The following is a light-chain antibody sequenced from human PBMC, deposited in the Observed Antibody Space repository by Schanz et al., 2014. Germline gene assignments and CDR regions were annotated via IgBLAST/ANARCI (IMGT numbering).Light chain of an antibody. V-gene: IGLV2-14*03. Sequence: QSALTQPASVSGSPGQSITISCTGTSSDVGGYNYVSWYQQHPGKAPKLMIYDVSNRPSGVSNRFSGSKSGNTASLTISGLQDEDEADYYCSSYTTNIPRVFGGGTKLTVL. J-gene: IGLJ3*02. CDR3: SSYTTNIPRV. CDR1: SSDVGGYNY. CDR2: DVS.